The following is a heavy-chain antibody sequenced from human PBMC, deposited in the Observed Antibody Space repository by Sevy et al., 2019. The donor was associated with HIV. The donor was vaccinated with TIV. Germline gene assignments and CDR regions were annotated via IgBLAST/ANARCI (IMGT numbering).Heavy chain of an antibody. CDR1: GFTIRTYN. CDR2: ISSSSTYI. V-gene: IGHV3-21*01. D-gene: IGHD2-15*01. Sequence: GGSLRLSCAASGFTIRTYNMNWVRQAPGKGLEWVSSISSSSTYIYYADSVKGRFTISRDNAKNSLYLQMSSLRAEDTAVYYCARDLVRAATTDYFYYGMDVWGQGTMVTVSS. CDR3: ARDLVRAATTDYFYYGMDV. J-gene: IGHJ6*02.